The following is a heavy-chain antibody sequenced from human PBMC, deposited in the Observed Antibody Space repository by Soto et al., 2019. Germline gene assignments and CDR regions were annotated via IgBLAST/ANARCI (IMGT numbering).Heavy chain of an antibody. D-gene: IGHD2-2*02. V-gene: IGHV1-69*13. CDR2: IIPIFGTA. Sequence: SVKVSFKASGGTFSSYAISWLRQAPGQGLEWMGGIIPIFGTANYAQKFQGRVTITADESTSTAYMELSSLRSEDTAVYYCASYLGPRIVVVPAAIEDYYYYGMDVWGQGTTVTVSS. CDR3: ASYLGPRIVVVPAAIEDYYYYGMDV. J-gene: IGHJ6*02. CDR1: GGTFSSYA.